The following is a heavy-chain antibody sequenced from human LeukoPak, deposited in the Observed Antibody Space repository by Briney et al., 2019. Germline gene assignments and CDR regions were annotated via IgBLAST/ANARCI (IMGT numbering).Heavy chain of an antibody. CDR2: IHPSGST. J-gene: IGHJ4*02. CDR3: AGGSNAHNRGDY. V-gene: IGHV4-34*01. CDR1: GGSFYEYL. Sequence: SETLSPTCAAFGGSFYEYLVTWIRQPPGKGLEWIGEIHPSGSTNYNPSLKSRVTMSLDTSKNQFSLKLNSVTAADTADYYCAGGSNAHNRGDYWGQGTLVTVSS. D-gene: IGHD1-14*01.